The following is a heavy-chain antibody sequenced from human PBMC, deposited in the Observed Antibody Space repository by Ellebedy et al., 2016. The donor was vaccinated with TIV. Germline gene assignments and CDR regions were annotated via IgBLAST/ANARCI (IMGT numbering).Heavy chain of an antibody. CDR3: ARAGSSGWYGFYGY. D-gene: IGHD6-19*01. CDR1: GFTFSDYY. CDR2: ISSSGSTI. V-gene: IGHV3-11*01. J-gene: IGHJ4*02. Sequence: GESLKISCAASGFTFSDYYMSWIRQAPGKGLEWVSYISSSGSTIYYADSVKGRFTISRDNAKNSLYLQMNSLRAKDTAVYYCARAGSSGWYGFYGYWGQGTLVTVSS.